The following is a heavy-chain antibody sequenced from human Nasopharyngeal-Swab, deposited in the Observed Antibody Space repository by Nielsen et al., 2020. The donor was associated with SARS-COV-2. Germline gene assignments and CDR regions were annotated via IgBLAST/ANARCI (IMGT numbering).Heavy chain of an antibody. CDR2: IYYSGST. Sequence: SETLSLTCTVSGGSISSGGYYWSWIRRHPGKGLEWIGYIYYSGSTYYNPSLKSRVTISVDTSKNQFSLKLSSVTAADTAVYYCARAYGDYPYWADYWGQGTLVTVSS. J-gene: IGHJ4*02. CDR3: ARAYGDYPYWADY. V-gene: IGHV4-31*03. D-gene: IGHD4-17*01. CDR1: GGSISSGGYY.